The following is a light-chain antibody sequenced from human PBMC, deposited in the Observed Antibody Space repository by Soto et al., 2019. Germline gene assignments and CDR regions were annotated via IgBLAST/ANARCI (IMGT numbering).Light chain of an antibody. Sequence: QSALTQPASVSGSPGQSITISCTGTSSDVGGYNYVSWYQQHPGKAPKLMIYEVSNRPSGVSNRFSGSKSDNTASLTISGLQAEDEADYYCSSYAGSSTPVVFGGGTKLTVL. V-gene: IGLV2-14*01. J-gene: IGLJ2*01. CDR2: EVS. CDR3: SSYAGSSTPVV. CDR1: SSDVGGYNY.